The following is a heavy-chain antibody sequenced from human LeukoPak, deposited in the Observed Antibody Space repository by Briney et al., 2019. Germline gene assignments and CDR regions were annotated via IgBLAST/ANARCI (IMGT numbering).Heavy chain of an antibody. D-gene: IGHD3-16*02. J-gene: IGHJ4*02. CDR1: GGSFSGYY. CDR2: INHSGST. CDR3: ARGVFMITFGGVIGYYFDY. Sequence: SETLSLTCAVYGGSFSGYYWSWIRQPPGKGLEWIGEINHSGSTNYNPSLKSRVTISVDTSKNQFSLKLSSVTAADTAVYYCARGVFMITFGGVIGYYFDYWGQGTLVTVSS. V-gene: IGHV4-34*01.